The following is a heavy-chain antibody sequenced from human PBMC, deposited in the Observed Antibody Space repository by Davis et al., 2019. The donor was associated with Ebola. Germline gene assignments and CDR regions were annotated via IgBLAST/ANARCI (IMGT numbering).Heavy chain of an antibody. CDR1: GFTFSSYA. J-gene: IGHJ6*02. Sequence: GGSLRLSCAASGFTFSSYAMSWVRQAPGKGLEWVSAISGSGGSTYYADSVKGRFTISRDNSKNTLYLQMNSLRAEDTAVYYCAKDHGYYDSSGYYYFWDIYGMDVWGQGTTVTVSS. V-gene: IGHV3-23*01. D-gene: IGHD3-22*01. CDR3: AKDHGYYDSSGYYYFWDIYGMDV. CDR2: ISGSGGST.